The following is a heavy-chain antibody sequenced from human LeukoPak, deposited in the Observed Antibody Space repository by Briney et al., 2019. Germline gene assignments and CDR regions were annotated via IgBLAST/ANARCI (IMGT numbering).Heavy chain of an antibody. D-gene: IGHD2-21*02. CDR2: ISAYNGNT. V-gene: IGHV1-18*01. J-gene: IGHJ4*02. Sequence: ASVKVSCKDSGYTFTCYGISWVRQAPGQGLEWMGWISAYNGNTNYAQKLQGRVTMTTDTSTSTAYMELRSLRSDDTAVYYCTRDRRGFHDCRSWGQGTLVTVSS. CDR3: TRDRRGFHDCRS. CDR1: GYTFTCYG.